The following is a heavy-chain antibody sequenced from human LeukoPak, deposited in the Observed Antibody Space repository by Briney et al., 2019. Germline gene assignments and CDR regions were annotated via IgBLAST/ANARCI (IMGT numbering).Heavy chain of an antibody. D-gene: IGHD6-13*01. CDR2: ISAYNGNT. CDR3: ARAYSSSWYLDY. V-gene: IGHV1-18*01. CDR1: GYTFTRYG. J-gene: IGHJ4*02. Sequence: ATVKVSCKASGYTFTRYGISWVRQAPGQGLEWMGWISAYNGNTNYAQKLQGRVTMTTDTSTSTAYMELRSLRSDDTAVYYCARAYSSSWYLDYWGQGTLVTVSS.